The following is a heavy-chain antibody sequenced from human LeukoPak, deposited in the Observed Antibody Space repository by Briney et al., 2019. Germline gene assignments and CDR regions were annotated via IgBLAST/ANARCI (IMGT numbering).Heavy chain of an antibody. J-gene: IGHJ4*02. Sequence: GGSLRLSCAASGFTFNSYAMTWVRQTPGKGSEWVSLISWKGDTTAYAESVRGRFTISRDNAKNSLYLHMNSLRPEDTAFYHCARHRCSSTTCSFDSWGQGSLATVSS. V-gene: IGHV3-20*01. CDR3: ARHRCSSTTCSFDS. CDR1: GFTFNSYA. D-gene: IGHD2-2*01. CDR2: ISWKGDTT.